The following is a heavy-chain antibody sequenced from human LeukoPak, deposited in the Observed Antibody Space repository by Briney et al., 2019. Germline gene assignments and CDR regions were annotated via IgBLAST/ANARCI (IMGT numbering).Heavy chain of an antibody. J-gene: IGHJ4*02. CDR2: ISGSGGST. Sequence: GGSLRLSCAASGFTFSSYAMSWVRQAPGKGLEWVSAISGSGGSTYYADSVRGRFTISRDNSKNTLYLQMNSLRAEDTAVYYCAKDFPLYCGGDCYSDLWGQGTLVTVSS. CDR1: GFTFSSYA. CDR3: AKDFPLYCGGDCYSDL. D-gene: IGHD2-21*02. V-gene: IGHV3-23*01.